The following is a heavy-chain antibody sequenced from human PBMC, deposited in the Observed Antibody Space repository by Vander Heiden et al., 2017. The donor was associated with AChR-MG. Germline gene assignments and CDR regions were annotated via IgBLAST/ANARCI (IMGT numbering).Heavy chain of an antibody. CDR3: AKDRSFDY. CDR2: KAYDGSNR. V-gene: IGHV3-30*18. CDR1: GVTFSGYG. J-gene: IGHJ4*02. Sequence: QVQLVESGGGVVQLGRSLRLSCAASGVTFSGYGIRWVRQATSKRMEWVAVKAYDGSNRYYADSVKGRFTISRDNSKNTLYLQMISLRAEDTAVYYCAKDRSFDYWGQGTLVTVSS.